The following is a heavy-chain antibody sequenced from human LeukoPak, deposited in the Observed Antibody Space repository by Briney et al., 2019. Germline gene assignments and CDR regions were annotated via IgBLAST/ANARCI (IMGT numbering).Heavy chain of an antibody. CDR3: ARDMDTAMVLFDY. Sequence: ASVKVSCKASGGTFSSYAISWVRQAPGQGLEWMGRIIPNLGIANYAQKFQGRVTITADKSTSTAYMELSSLRSEDTAVYYCARDMDTAMVLFDYWGQGTLVTVSS. J-gene: IGHJ4*02. CDR2: IIPNLGIA. V-gene: IGHV1-69*04. CDR1: GGTFSSYA. D-gene: IGHD5-18*01.